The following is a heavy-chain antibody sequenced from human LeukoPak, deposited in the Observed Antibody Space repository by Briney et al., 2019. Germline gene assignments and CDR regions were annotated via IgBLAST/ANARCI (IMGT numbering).Heavy chain of an antibody. CDR1: GFTFSSYA. D-gene: IGHD3-16*01. CDR3: ARVMLPTRHGRDV. Sequence: PGGSLRLSCSASGFTFSSYAMHWVRQAPGKGLEWVASIWYDGSTKYYTDSVKGRFTISRDNSKNTLYLQMNSLRAQDTAVYYCARVMLPTRHGRDVWGQGRTVTVSS. J-gene: IGHJ6*02. CDR2: IWYDGSTK. V-gene: IGHV3-33*08.